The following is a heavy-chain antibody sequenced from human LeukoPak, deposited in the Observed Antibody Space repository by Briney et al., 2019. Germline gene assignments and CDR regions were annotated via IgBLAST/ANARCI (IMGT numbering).Heavy chain of an antibody. CDR2: VFPGDSDI. J-gene: IGHJ4*02. D-gene: IGHD6-19*01. Sequence: GESLKISCKASGYTFSTYWIAWVRQAPGKGLEWMGSVFPGDSDISYSPSFQGQVAISADKSINAAYLQWSSLKASDTAIYYCARRNYFSSSGSKDHFDYWGQGTLVTVSS. CDR3: ARRNYFSSSGSKDHFDY. CDR1: GYTFSTYW. V-gene: IGHV5-51*01.